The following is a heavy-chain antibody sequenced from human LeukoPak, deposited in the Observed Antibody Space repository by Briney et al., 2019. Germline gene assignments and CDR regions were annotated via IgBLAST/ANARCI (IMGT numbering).Heavy chain of an antibody. V-gene: IGHV3-15*04. CDR2: IASKTDGGTT. Sequence: GGSLRLSCAASGLTVTNAWMNWVRQAPGKGLEWVGRIASKTDGGTTDYAAPVKGRFIVSRDDSKNTLFLKMNSLKTEDTAVYFCVTRISGVAYWGQGTLVTVSS. J-gene: IGHJ4*02. D-gene: IGHD1-26*01. CDR3: VTRISGVAY. CDR1: GLTVTNAW.